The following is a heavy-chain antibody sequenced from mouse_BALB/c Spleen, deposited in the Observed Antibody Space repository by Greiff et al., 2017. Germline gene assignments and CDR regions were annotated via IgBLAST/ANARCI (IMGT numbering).Heavy chain of an antibody. CDR1: GFTFSSYA. J-gene: IGHJ4*01. V-gene: IGHV5-9-3*01. D-gene: IGHD2-1*01. Sequence: EVKLVESGGGLVKPGGSLKLSCAASGFTFSSYAMSWVRQTPEKRLEWVATISSGGSYTYYPDSVKGRFTISRDNAKNTLYLQMSSLRSEDTAMYYCARHGNSYAMDYWGQGTSVTVSS. CDR2: ISSGGSYT. CDR3: ARHGNSYAMDY.